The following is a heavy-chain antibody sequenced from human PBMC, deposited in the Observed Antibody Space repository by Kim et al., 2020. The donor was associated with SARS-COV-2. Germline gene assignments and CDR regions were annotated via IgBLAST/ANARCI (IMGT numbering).Heavy chain of an antibody. V-gene: IGHV4-31*03. CDR3: ARERYSSSWRVDY. CDR1: GGSISSGGYY. J-gene: IGHJ4*02. CDR2: IYYSGST. D-gene: IGHD6-13*01. Sequence: SETLSLTCTVSGGSISSGGYYWSWIRQHPGKGLEWIGYIYYSGSTYYNPSLKSRVTISVDTSKNQFSLKLSSVTAADTAVYYCARERYSSSWRVDYWGQGTLVTVSS.